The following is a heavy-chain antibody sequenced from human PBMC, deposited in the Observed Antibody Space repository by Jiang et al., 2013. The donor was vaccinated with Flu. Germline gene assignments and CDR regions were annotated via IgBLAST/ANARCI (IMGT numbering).Heavy chain of an antibody. CDR2: IIPIFGTA. J-gene: IGHJ3*02. Sequence: SGAEVKKPGSSVKVSCKASGGTFSSYAISWVRQAPGQGLEWMGGIIPIFGTANYAQKFQGRVTITADKSTSTAYMELSSLRSEDTAVYYCAREVVPERGGVYYDSRHDAFDIWGQGTMVTVSS. V-gene: IGHV1-69*06. D-gene: IGHD3-22*01. CDR3: AREVVPERGGVYYDSRHDAFDI. CDR1: GGTFSSYA.